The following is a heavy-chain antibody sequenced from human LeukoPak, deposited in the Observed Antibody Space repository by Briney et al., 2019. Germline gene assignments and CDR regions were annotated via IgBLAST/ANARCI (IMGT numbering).Heavy chain of an antibody. CDR3: ARQRSGSYFPDLYDY. Sequence: KRGESLKISCKGSGYSFTSYWIGWVRQMPGKGLEWMGIIYPGDSDTRYSPSFQGQVTISADKSISTAYLQWSSLKASDTAMYYCARQRSGSYFPDLYDYWGQGTLVTVSS. V-gene: IGHV5-51*01. J-gene: IGHJ4*02. CDR1: GYSFTSYW. CDR2: IYPGDSDT. D-gene: IGHD1-26*01.